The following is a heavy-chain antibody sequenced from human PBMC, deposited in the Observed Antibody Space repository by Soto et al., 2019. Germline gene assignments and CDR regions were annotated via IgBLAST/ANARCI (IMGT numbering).Heavy chain of an antibody. CDR1: GFTFNTAW. V-gene: IGHV3-15*07. CDR2: IKTSAEGGAT. D-gene: IGHD2-15*01. J-gene: IGHJ6*02. Sequence: EVQLVESGGGLVKPGGSLRLSCAASGFTFNTAWMNWVRQAPGEGVEGVGRIKTSAEGGATDSAAPVQGRFTISRADSKNALYLHMNSLKTEDTAVYYCTTGSVEGVWGQGTTVTVSS. CDR3: TTGSVEGV.